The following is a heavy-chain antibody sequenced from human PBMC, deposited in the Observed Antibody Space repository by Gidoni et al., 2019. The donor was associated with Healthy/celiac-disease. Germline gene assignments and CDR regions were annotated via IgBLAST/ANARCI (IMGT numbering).Heavy chain of an antibody. D-gene: IGHD5-12*01. CDR3: ARDRGYDWGGWYYYYGMDV. CDR1: GFTFSIYC. CDR2: IWYDGSNK. Sequence: QVQLVESGGGVVQPGRSLRLSCAASGFTFSIYCMHWVRQAPGKGLEWVAVIWYDGSNKYYADSVKGRFTISRDNSKNTLYLQMNSLRAEDTAVYYCARDRGYDWGGWYYYYGMDVWGQGTTVTVSS. J-gene: IGHJ6*02. V-gene: IGHV3-33*01.